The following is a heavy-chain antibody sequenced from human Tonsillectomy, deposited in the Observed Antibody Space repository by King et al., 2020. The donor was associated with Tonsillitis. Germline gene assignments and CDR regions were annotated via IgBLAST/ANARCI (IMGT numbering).Heavy chain of an antibody. D-gene: IGHD2-15*01. CDR2: ISWNSGSI. J-gene: IGHJ4*02. Sequence: VQLVESGGGLVQPGRSLRLSCAASGFTFDDYAMYWVRHAPGKGLEWVSGISWNSGSIGYEDSVKGRFTISRDNAKNSLYLQMNSLRAEDTALYYCAKDSSRIVSQTGSMEYWGQGALVTVSS. CDR3: AKDSSRIVSQTGSMEY. CDR1: GFTFDDYA. V-gene: IGHV3-9*01.